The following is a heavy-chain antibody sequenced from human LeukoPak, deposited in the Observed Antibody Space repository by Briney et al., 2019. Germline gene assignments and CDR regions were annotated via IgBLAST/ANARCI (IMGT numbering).Heavy chain of an antibody. D-gene: IGHD3-22*01. Sequence: GGSLRLSCAASGFTFSDYYMSWIRQAPGKGLKWVSYISSSGSTIYYADSVKGRFTISRDNAKNSLYLQMNSLRAEDTAVYYCASAPARFYYDSSGSDFRGQGTLVTVSS. J-gene: IGHJ4*02. CDR3: ASAPARFYYDSSGSDF. V-gene: IGHV3-11*01. CDR1: GFTFSDYY. CDR2: ISSSGSTI.